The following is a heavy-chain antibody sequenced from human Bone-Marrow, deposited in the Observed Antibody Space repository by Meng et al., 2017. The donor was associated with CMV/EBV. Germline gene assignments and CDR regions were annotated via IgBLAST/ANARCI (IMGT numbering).Heavy chain of an antibody. CDR2: IRYDGSNK. D-gene: IGHD3-3*01. CDR3: AKLYDFWSGYPEDN. V-gene: IGHV3-30*02. Sequence: GGSLRLSCAASGFTFSSYGMHWVRQAPGKGLEWVAFIRYDGSNKYYADSVKGRFTISRDNSKNTLYLQMNSLRAEDTAVYYCAKLYDFWSGYPEDNWGQGTLVTVSS. CDR1: GFTFSSYG. J-gene: IGHJ4*02.